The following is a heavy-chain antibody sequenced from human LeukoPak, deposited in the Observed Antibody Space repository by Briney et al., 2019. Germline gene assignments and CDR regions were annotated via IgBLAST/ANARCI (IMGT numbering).Heavy chain of an antibody. D-gene: IGHD2-2*02. J-gene: IGHJ5*02. CDR1: GGSISSGSYY. CDR3: ARGPGYCSSTSCYMVAGWFDP. V-gene: IGHV4-61*02. CDR2: IYTSGST. Sequence: SQTLSLTCTVSGGSISSGSYYWSWIRQPAGKGLEWIGRIYTSGSTNYNPSLKSRVTISVDTSKNQFSLKLSSVTAADTAVYYCARGPGYCSSTSCYMVAGWFDPWGQGTLVTVSS.